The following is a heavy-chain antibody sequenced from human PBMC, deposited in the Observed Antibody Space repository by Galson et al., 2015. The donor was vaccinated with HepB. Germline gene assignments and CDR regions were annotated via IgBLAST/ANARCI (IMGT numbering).Heavy chain of an antibody. V-gene: IGHV5-10-1*04. CDR3: ARQGVSVVIPVGIGAFDI. D-gene: IGHD2-2*01. CDR2: IDPSDPYT. Sequence: QSGAEVKKPGESLRISCKASGYSFTSYYINWVRQMPGKGLEWMGRIDPSDPYTNYSQSFQGQVTISADKSTSTAYLQWSSLEASDSAIYYCARQGVSVVIPVGIGAFDIWGQGTMVTVST. J-gene: IGHJ3*02. CDR1: GYSFTSYY.